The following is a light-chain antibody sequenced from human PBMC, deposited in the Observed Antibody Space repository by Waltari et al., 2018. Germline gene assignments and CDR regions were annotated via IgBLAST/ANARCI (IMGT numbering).Light chain of an antibody. CDR2: DAS. CDR3: QQRSSWPRT. V-gene: IGKV3-11*01. CDR1: QSVASH. Sequence: EIVLTQSPATLSLSPGERATLSCRASQSVASHLAWHQQKPGQAPRLLIYDASNRATGIPARFSGSGSGTDFTLTISSLEPEDFAVYYCQQRSSWPRTFGHGTKVEIK. J-gene: IGKJ1*01.